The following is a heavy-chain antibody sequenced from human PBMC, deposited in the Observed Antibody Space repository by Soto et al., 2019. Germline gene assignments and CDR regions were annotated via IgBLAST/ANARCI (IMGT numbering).Heavy chain of an antibody. CDR3: ARDYYDRFHNWFDP. D-gene: IGHD3-22*01. Sequence: PSETLSLTCTVSGGSISSYYWSWIRQPPGKGLEWIGYIYYSGSTNYNPSLKSRVTISVDTSKNQFSLKLSSVTAADTAVYYCARDYYDRFHNWFDPWGQGTLVTVSS. V-gene: IGHV4-59*01. CDR1: GGSISSYY. J-gene: IGHJ5*02. CDR2: IYYSGST.